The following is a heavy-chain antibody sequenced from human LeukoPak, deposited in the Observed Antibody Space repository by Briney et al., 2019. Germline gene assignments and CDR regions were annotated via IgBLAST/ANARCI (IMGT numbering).Heavy chain of an antibody. Sequence: SVKVSCKASGYTFTSYAISWVRQAPGQGLEWMGGIIPIFGTANYAQKFQGRVTITADESTSTAYMELSSLRSEDTAVYYCATRGIYDSSGYPFDYWGQGTLVTVSS. CDR2: IIPIFGTA. J-gene: IGHJ4*02. CDR1: GYTFTSYA. CDR3: ATRGIYDSSGYPFDY. D-gene: IGHD3-22*01. V-gene: IGHV1-69*13.